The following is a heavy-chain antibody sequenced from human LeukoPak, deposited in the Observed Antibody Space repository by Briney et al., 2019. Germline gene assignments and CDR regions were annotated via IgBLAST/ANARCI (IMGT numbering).Heavy chain of an antibody. Sequence: SETLSLTCTVSANSISSSNYFWGWIRQPPGKGLEWIGSIHYSVNTYYNPSLKSRVTISVDTSKSQFSLRLSSVTAADTAVYYCARARYCSGGSCFYPYYYYYMDVWGKGTTVTVSS. J-gene: IGHJ6*03. CDR3: ARARYCSGGSCFYPYYYYYMDV. CDR2: IHYSVNT. CDR1: ANSISSSNYF. V-gene: IGHV4-39*01. D-gene: IGHD2-15*01.